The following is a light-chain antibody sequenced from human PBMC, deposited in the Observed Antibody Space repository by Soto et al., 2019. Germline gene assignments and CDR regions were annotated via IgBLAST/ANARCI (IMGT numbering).Light chain of an antibody. CDR2: STK. J-gene: IGLJ3*02. CDR1: NSNLGSVA. Sequence: QSALSLPHSASPAQGQGVSIPSSGSNSNLGSVAGSWFQQLPRTVPKVLILSTKQRPSGVHDRLSGSKSGTSAALAISGLQSEDEADYYCAGWDDWLKKGGFGGGTKVPVL. CDR3: AGWDDWLKKGG. V-gene: IGLV1-44*01.